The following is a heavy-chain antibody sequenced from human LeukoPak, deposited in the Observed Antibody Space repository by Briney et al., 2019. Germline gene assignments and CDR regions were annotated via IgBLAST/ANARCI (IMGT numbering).Heavy chain of an antibody. CDR1: GYTFTSYD. CDR2: MNPNSGNT. CDR3: ARDRGYSSGWYFDY. Sequence: ASVKVSCKASGYTFTSYDINWVRQATGQGLEWMGWMNPNSGNTGYAQKFQGRVTMTRSTSISTAYMELSSLRSEDTAVYYCARDRGYSSGWYFDYWGQGTLVTVSS. V-gene: IGHV1-8*01. J-gene: IGHJ4*02. D-gene: IGHD6-19*01.